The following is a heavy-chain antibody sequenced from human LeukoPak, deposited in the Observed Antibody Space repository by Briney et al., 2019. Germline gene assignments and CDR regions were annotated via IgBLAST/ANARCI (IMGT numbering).Heavy chain of an antibody. CDR3: AREKMSGYDRFSGDYFDY. CDR2: IYTSGST. CDR1: GGSISSGSYY. J-gene: IGHJ4*02. Sequence: SQTLSLTCTVSGGSISSGSYYWSWIRQPAGKGLECIGRIYTSGSTNYNPSLKSRVTISVDTSKNQFSLKLSSVTAADTAVYYCAREKMSGYDRFSGDYFDYWGQGTLVTVSS. D-gene: IGHD5-12*01. V-gene: IGHV4-61*02.